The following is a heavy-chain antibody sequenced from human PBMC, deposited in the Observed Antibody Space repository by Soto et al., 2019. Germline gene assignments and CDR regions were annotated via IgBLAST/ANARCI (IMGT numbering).Heavy chain of an antibody. CDR1: GYTFINYY. Sequence: QVQLVQSGAEVKKPGASVKLSCKESGYTFINYYIPWVRQAPGQGLECMGIFNPTSGSTNYAQKFQGRVTLTMDTSTRAVYMERSSLTFDDTAVYYCARDLASGDYWGQGTLVTVSS. V-gene: IGHV1-46*01. CDR2: FNPTSGST. CDR3: ARDLASGDY. J-gene: IGHJ4*02. D-gene: IGHD3-3*02.